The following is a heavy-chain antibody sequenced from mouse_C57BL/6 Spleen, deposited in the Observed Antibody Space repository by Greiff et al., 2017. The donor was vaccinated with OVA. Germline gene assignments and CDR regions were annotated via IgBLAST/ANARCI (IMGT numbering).Heavy chain of an antibody. CDR3: ASDSIWFAY. J-gene: IGHJ3*01. Sequence: EVQRVESGGGLVKPGGSLKLSCAASGFTFSSYAMSWVRQSPEKRLEWVATISDGGSYTYYPEKVKGRFTISRDNAKNNLYLQMGHLKSEYTAMYYCASDSIWFAYWGQGTLVTVSA. D-gene: IGHD2-10*02. CDR2: ISDGGSYT. V-gene: IGHV5-4*01. CDR1: GFTFSSYA.